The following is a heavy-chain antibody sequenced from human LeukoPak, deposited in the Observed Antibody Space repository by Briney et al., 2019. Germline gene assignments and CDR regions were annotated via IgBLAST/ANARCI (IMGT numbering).Heavy chain of an antibody. CDR2: IYTSGST. V-gene: IGHV4-4*07. J-gene: IGHJ4*02. Sequence: PSETLSLTCTVSGGSISSYYWSWIRQPAGKGLEWIGRIYTSGSTNYNPSLKSRVTMSADTSKNQFSLKLSSVTAADTAVYYCARDLLIAVAGTNYFDYWGQGTLVTVSS. D-gene: IGHD6-19*01. CDR1: GGSISSYY. CDR3: ARDLLIAVAGTNYFDY.